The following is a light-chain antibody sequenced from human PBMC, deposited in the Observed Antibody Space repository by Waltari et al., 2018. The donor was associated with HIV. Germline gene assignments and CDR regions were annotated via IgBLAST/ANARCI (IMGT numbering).Light chain of an antibody. CDR3: LLSYGGDLV. CDR1: AGVVTRGHF. CDR2: DSN. J-gene: IGLJ2*01. Sequence: QPVVTQEASLTVSPGGTVALTCSSTAGVVTRGHFPYCFQVRPGQAPTTLIFDSNNRYSWTPARFAGSFLGGKAALTLTGALPEDEADYYCLLSYGGDLVFGGGTKLTVL. V-gene: IGLV7-46*01.